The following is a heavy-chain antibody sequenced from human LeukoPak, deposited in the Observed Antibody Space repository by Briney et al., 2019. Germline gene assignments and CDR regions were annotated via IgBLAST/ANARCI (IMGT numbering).Heavy chain of an antibody. D-gene: IGHD1-26*01. CDR1: GYTFTSYY. J-gene: IGHJ3*02. CDR2: INPSGGST. V-gene: IGHV1-46*01. CDR3: ARVRVGAQHAFDI. Sequence: ASVKASCKASGYTFTSYYMHWVRQAPGQGLEWMGIINPSGGSTSYAQKFQGRVTMTRDTSTSTVYMELSSLRSEDTAVYYCARVRVGAQHAFDIWGQGTMVTVSS.